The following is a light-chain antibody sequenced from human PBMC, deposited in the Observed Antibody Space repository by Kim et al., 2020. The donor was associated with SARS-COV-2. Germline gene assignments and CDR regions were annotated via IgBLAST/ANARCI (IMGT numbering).Light chain of an antibody. CDR1: QTVSSN. Sequence: DTVMTQSPDTLSVSPGERVTLSCRASQTVSSNFAWYQQRPGRAPRMLLYGASARATGIPARFSGRGSGTEFSLTISSLQFEDSAGYYCRQYNNWPQTFGQGTKVDIK. J-gene: IGKJ1*01. V-gene: IGKV3-15*01. CDR2: GAS. CDR3: RQYNNWPQT.